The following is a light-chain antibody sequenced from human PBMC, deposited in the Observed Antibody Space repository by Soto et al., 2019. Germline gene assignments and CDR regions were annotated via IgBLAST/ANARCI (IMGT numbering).Light chain of an antibody. CDR3: QQLNSYPLT. Sequence: QFTQSPSSLSASVGDRVTISCRASQGIASYLAWYPHKPGQAPNLLIYAASTLQSGVPSRFSGSGAGTDCTRTVSSLQPEDVATDYCQQLNSYPLTFGGGTKVDIK. V-gene: IGKV1-9*01. CDR2: AAS. J-gene: IGKJ4*01. CDR1: QGIASY.